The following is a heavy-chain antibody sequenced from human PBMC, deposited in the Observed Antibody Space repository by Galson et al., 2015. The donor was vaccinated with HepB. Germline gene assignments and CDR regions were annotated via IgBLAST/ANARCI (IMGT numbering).Heavy chain of an antibody. J-gene: IGHJ3*02. CDR3: AAPLPYGGNSGGDAFDI. Sequence: SLRLSCAASGFTFSSYAMHWVRQAPGKGLEWVSVIYSGGSTYYADSVKGRFTISRNNSKNTLYLQMNSLRAEDTAVYYCAAPLPYGGNSGGDAFDIWGQGTMVTVSS. CDR1: GFTFSSYA. CDR2: IYSGGST. V-gene: IGHV3-53*01. D-gene: IGHD4-23*01.